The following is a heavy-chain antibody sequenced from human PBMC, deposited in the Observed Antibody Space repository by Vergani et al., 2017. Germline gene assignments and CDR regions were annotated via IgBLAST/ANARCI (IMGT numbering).Heavy chain of an antibody. CDR3: ATYCSSTSCYLGEDHGY. V-gene: IGHV5-51*01. CDR1: GYSFTSYW. CDR2: IYPGDSDT. D-gene: IGHD2-2*01. Sequence: EVQLVQSGAEVKKPGESLKISCKGSGYSFTSYWIGWVRQMPGKDLEWMGIIYPGDSDTRYSPSFQGQVTISADKSISTAYLQWSSLKASDTAMYYCATYCSSTSCYLGEDHGYWGQGTLVTVSS. J-gene: IGHJ4*02.